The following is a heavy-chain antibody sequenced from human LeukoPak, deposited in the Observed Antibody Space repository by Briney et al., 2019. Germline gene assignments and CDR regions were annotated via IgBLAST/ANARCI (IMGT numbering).Heavy chain of an antibody. V-gene: IGHV3-30*04. CDR2: ISYDGSDE. D-gene: IGHD3-10*01. CDR1: GFTFSRHA. CDR3: ARATDYYGSGSYLPLYYFYGMDV. Sequence: PGGSLRLSCAASGFTFSRHAMHWVRQSPGKGLEWVAIISYDGSDEYIADSVEGRFSISRDNSRNTLDLQMNSLTTEDTALYYSARATDYYGSGSYLPLYYFYGMDVWGKGTAVIVSS. J-gene: IGHJ6*04.